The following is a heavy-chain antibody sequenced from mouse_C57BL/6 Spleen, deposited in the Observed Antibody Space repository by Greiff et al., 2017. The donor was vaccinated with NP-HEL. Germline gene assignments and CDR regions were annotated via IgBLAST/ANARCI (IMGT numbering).Heavy chain of an antibody. J-gene: IGHJ1*03. D-gene: IGHD2-4*01. CDR1: GYTFTEYT. CDR2: FYPGSGSI. V-gene: IGHV1-62-2*01. CDR3: ARHEGNYDSWYFDV. Sequence: VKLMESGAELVKPGASVKLSCKASGYTFTEYTIHWVKQRSGQGLEWIGWFYPGSGSIKYNEKFKDEATLTADKSSSTVYMELSRLTSEDSAVYFCARHEGNYDSWYFDVWGTGTTVTVSS.